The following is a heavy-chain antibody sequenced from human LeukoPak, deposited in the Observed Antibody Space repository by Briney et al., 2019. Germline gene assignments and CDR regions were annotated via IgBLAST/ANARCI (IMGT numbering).Heavy chain of an antibody. J-gene: IGHJ4*02. Sequence: PGGSLRLSCAASGFTFRSYEMNWVRQAPGKGLEWVSYISSSGSTINYVDSVKGRFTISRDHAKHSLYLQMNSMRAEDTAGYYCSREGRWTFDYWGQGTLVTVSS. CDR2: ISSSGSTI. CDR3: SREGRWTFDY. CDR1: GFTFRSYE. V-gene: IGHV3-48*03. D-gene: IGHD5-24*01.